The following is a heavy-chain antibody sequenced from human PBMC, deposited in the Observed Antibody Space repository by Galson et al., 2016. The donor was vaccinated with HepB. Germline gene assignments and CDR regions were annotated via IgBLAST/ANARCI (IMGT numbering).Heavy chain of an antibody. D-gene: IGHD3/OR15-3a*01. CDR2: ISSSSTYI. CDR1: GFTLRAFG. CDR3: VRDKMDWNTACFDY. J-gene: IGHJ4*02. Sequence: SLRLSCAASGFTLRAFGMSWVRQAPGKGLEWVSSISSSSTYIYYADSVKGRFTISRDNAKNSMYLQMNSLRAEDTALYFCVRDKMDWNTACFDYWGQGVLVTVSS. V-gene: IGHV3-21*01.